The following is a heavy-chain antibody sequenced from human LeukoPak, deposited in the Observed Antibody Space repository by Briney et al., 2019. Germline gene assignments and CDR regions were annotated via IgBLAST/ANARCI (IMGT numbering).Heavy chain of an antibody. V-gene: IGHV4-59*01. J-gene: IGHJ4*02. Sequence: SETLSLTCTVSGDSISSYYWSWIRQPPGKGLEWIGYIYYSGSTNYSPSLKSRVTISVDTSKNQFSLKLNSVTAADTAVYHCAREVVAAAGTVDYWGQGTLVTVSS. D-gene: IGHD6-13*01. CDR1: GDSISSYY. CDR2: IYYSGST. CDR3: AREVVAAAGTVDY.